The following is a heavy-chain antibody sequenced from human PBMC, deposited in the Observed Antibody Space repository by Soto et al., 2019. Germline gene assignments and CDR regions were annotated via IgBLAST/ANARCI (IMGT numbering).Heavy chain of an antibody. CDR3: AHATGSYYYYYGMDV. CDR2: IYWDDDK. J-gene: IGHJ6*02. Sequence: QITLKESGPTLVKPTQTLTLTCTFSGFSLSTSGVGVGWIRQPPGKALEWLALIYWDDDKRYSPSLKSRLTLTKDTSKNQVVLTMTNMDLVETATYYCAHATGSYYYYYGMDVWGQGTTVTVSS. D-gene: IGHD2-15*01. V-gene: IGHV2-5*02. CDR1: GFSLSTSGVG.